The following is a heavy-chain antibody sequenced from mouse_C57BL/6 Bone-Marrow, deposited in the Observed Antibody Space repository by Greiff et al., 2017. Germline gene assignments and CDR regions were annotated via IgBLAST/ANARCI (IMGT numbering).Heavy chain of an antibody. CDR3: AGPGDGAGFAY. J-gene: IGHJ3*01. V-gene: IGHV1-7*01. Sequence: QVQLQQSGAELAKPGASVKLSCKASGYTFTSYWLHWVKQRPGQGLEWIGYINPSSGYTKYNQKFKDKATLTADKSSSTAYMQLSSLTNEDSADYYCAGPGDGAGFAYWGQGTLVTVSA. D-gene: IGHD3-3*01. CDR2: INPSSGYT. CDR1: GYTFTSYW.